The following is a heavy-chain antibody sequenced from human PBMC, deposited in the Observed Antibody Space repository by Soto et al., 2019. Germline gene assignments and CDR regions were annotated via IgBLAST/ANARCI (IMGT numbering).Heavy chain of an antibody. D-gene: IGHD2-21*02. V-gene: IGHV3-11*06. CDR3: ARDRGVTPGDDAFDI. CDR2: ISSSSYT. CDR1: GFTFSDYY. J-gene: IGHJ3*02. Sequence: GGSLRLSCAASGFTFSDYYMSWIRQAPGKGLEWVSYISSSSYTNYADSVKGRFTISRDNAKNSLYLQMNSLRAEDMAVYYCARDRGVTPGDDAFDIWGQGTMVTVSS.